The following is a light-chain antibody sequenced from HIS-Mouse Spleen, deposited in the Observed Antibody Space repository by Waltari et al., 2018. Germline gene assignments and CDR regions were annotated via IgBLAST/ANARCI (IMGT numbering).Light chain of an antibody. CDR2: EDS. Sequence: SYELTQPPSVSVSPGQTARITCSGDALPKKYAYWSQQKSRQAPVLVIYEDSKRPSGIPERFSGSSSGTMATLTISGAQVEYEADYYCYSTDSSGNHRVFGGGTKLTVL. V-gene: IGLV3-10*01. J-gene: IGLJ2*01. CDR1: ALPKKY. CDR3: YSTDSSGNHRV.